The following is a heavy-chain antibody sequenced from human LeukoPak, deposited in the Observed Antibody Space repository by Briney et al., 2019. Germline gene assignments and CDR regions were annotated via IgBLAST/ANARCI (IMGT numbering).Heavy chain of an antibody. D-gene: IGHD5-24*01. CDR2: ISSSSTYI. CDR3: AREHGYNRGSDY. V-gene: IGHV3-21*01. CDR1: GFTFSTYS. J-gene: IGHJ4*02. Sequence: GGSLRLSCAASGFTFSTYSMTWVRQAPGRGLEWVSFISSSSTYIYYAGSVKGRFTISRDNAKNSLFLQMNSLTADDTAVYYCAREHGYNRGSDYWGQGTLVTVSS.